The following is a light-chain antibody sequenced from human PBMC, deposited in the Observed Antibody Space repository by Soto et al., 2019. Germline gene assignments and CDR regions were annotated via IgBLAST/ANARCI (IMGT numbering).Light chain of an antibody. CDR3: QEYDNWPPWT. V-gene: IGKV3-15*01. CDR1: QSVSTY. J-gene: IGKJ1*01. Sequence: EMVMTQSPATLSVSPGERVILSCTASQSVSTYLAWYQQKPGQAPRLLIYNASTRAAGIPARFSGSGSGTEFTLTISSLQSEDFAVYYCQEYDNWPPWTFGQGTRVEIK. CDR2: NAS.